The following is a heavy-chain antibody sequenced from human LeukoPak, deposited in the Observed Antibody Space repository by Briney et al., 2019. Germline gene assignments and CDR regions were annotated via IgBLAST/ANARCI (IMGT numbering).Heavy chain of an antibody. J-gene: IGHJ4*02. CDR2: IIPIFGTA. D-gene: IGHD5-12*01. Sequence: ASVKVSCKASGGTFSSYAISWVRQAPGQGLEWMGGIIPIFGTANYAQKLQGRVTMTTDTSTSTAYMDLRSLRSDDTAVYYCARVRNSGFRYVDSWGQGTLVTVSS. V-gene: IGHV1-69*05. CDR3: ARVRNSGFRYVDS. CDR1: GGTFSSYA.